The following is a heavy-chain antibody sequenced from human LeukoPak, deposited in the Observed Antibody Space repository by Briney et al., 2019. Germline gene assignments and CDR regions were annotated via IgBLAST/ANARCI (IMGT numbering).Heavy chain of an antibody. CDR3: AREGGYCSSTSCYSGNYYYYYGMDV. CDR1: GYTFTGYY. D-gene: IGHD2-2*01. J-gene: IGHJ6*02. Sequence: ASVKVSCKASGYTFTGYYMHWVRRAPGQGLEWMGRINPNSGGTNYAQKFQGRVTMTRDTSISTAYMELSRLRSDDTAVYYCAREGGYCSSTSCYSGNYYYYYGMDVWGQGTTVTVSS. V-gene: IGHV1-2*06. CDR2: INPNSGGT.